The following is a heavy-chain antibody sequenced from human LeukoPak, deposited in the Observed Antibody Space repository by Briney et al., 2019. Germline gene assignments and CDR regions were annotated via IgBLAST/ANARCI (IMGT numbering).Heavy chain of an antibody. Sequence: ASVKVSCKASGGTFSSYAISWVRQAPGQGLEWMGGIIPIFGTANYAQKFQGRVTITADESTSTAYMELSSLRSEDTAVYYCARDGGQDHYYYMDVWGKGTTVTVSS. D-gene: IGHD3-16*01. V-gene: IGHV1-69*01. CDR3: ARDGGQDHYYYMDV. CDR2: IIPIFGTA. CDR1: GGTFSSYA. J-gene: IGHJ6*03.